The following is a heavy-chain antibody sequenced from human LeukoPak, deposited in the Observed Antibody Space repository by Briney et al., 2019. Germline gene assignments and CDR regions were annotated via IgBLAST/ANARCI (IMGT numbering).Heavy chain of an antibody. V-gene: IGHV3-48*03. CDR2: ISSSGSTI. J-gene: IGHJ6*03. CDR3: ARIPRITGRSSYMDV. Sequence: TGGSLRLSCAASGFTFSSYEMNWVRQAPGKGLEWVSYISSSGSTIYYADSVEGRFTISRDNAKNSLYLQMNSLRAEDTAVYYCARIPRITGRSSYMDVWGKGTTVTVSS. CDR1: GFTFSSYE. D-gene: IGHD1-20*01.